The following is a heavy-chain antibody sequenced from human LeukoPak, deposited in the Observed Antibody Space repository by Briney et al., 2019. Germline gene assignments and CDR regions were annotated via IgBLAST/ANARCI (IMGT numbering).Heavy chain of an antibody. CDR3: ARQSRSSYAFDL. Sequence: SETLSLTCTVSGDSINSDTSYWIWIRQPAGKGLEWIGRIDSGRITTYSPSLQTRVSIFLDTARNQFSLRLSSVTAADTAVYYCARQSRSSYAFDLWGQGTMVTVSS. CDR2: IDSGRIT. CDR1: GDSINSDTSY. V-gene: IGHV4-61*02. J-gene: IGHJ3*01.